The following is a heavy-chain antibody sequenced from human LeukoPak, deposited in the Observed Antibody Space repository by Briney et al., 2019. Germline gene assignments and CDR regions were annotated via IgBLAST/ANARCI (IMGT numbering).Heavy chain of an antibody. CDR2: IWYDGSNK. CDR1: GFTFSSYG. CDR3: ARGLWAYCSSTSCYYYDY. Sequence: PGGSLRLSCAASGFTFSSYGMHWVRQAPGKGLEWVAVIWYDGSNKYYADSVKGRFTISRDNSKNTLYLQMNSLRAEDTAVYYCARGLWAYCSSTSCYYYDYWGQGTLVTVSS. J-gene: IGHJ4*02. D-gene: IGHD2-2*01. V-gene: IGHV3-33*01.